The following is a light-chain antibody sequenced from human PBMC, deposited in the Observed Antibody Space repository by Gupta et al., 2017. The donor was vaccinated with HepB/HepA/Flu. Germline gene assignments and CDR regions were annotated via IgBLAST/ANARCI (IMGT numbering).Light chain of an antibody. CDR1: SSNLGAGYD. CDR3: QSYDSSLSGYWV. CDR2: GNS. J-gene: IGLJ3*02. Sequence: QSVLTQPPSVSGAPGQRVTISCTGSSSNLGAGYDVPWYQQLPGTAPKLLIFGNSNRHSGGTERFAGSKSGTSAAVAITGLQAEDEADYYCQSYDSSLSGYWVFGGGTKLTVL. V-gene: IGLV1-40*01.